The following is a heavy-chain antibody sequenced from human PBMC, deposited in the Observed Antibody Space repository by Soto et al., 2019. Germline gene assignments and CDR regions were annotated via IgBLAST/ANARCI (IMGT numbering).Heavy chain of an antibody. CDR3: AHVFEEGGSYWLNWFDP. V-gene: IGHV2-5*02. J-gene: IGHJ5*02. Sequence: QITLKESGPTLVKPTQTLTLTCTFSGFSLSTSGVGVGWIRQPPGKALEWLALIYWDDDKRYSPSLKSRLTITKDTSKNQVVLTMTNMDPVDTATYYCAHVFEEGGSYWLNWFDPWGQGTLVTVSS. D-gene: IGHD1-26*01. CDR1: GFSLSTSGVG. CDR2: IYWDDDK.